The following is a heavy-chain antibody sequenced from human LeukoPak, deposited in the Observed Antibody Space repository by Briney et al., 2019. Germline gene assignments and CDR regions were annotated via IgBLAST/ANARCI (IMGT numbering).Heavy chain of an antibody. Sequence: SETLSLTCAVYGGSFSGYYWSWIRQPPGKGLEWIREINHSGSTNYNPSLKSRVTISVDTSKNQFSLKLSSVTAADTAVYYCASGSDTDFDYWGQGTLVTVSS. D-gene: IGHD2-2*02. CDR1: GGSFSGYY. V-gene: IGHV4-34*01. J-gene: IGHJ4*02. CDR2: INHSGST. CDR3: ASGSDTDFDY.